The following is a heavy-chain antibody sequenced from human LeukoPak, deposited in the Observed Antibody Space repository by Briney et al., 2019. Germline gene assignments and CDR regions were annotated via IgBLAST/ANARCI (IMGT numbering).Heavy chain of an antibody. V-gene: IGHV3-9*01. CDR3: AKDRGDLYYYYYGMDV. J-gene: IGHJ6*02. CDR1: GFTFDDYA. Sequence: GGSLRLSCAASGFTFDDYAMHWVRQAPGKGLEWVSGISWNSGSIGYADSVEGRFTISRDNAKNSLYLQMNSLRAEDTALYYCAKDRGDLYYYYYGMDVWGQGTTVTVSS. CDR2: ISWNSGSI. D-gene: IGHD2-21*02.